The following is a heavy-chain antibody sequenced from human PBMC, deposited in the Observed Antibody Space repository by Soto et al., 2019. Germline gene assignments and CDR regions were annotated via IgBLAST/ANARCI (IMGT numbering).Heavy chain of an antibody. Sequence: GGSLRLSCAASGFTFSYYYMSWIRQAPGKGLEWVSYISSSSSYTNYADSVKGRFTISRDNAKNSLYLQMNSLRAEDTAVYYCARTGYGFDYWGQGTLVTVSS. CDR3: ARTGYGFDY. CDR2: ISSSSSYT. J-gene: IGHJ4*02. CDR1: GFTFSYYY. V-gene: IGHV3-11*06. D-gene: IGHD2-15*01.